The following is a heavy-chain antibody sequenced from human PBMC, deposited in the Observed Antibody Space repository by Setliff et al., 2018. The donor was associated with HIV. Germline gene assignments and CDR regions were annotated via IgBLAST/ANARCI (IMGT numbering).Heavy chain of an antibody. D-gene: IGHD6-6*01. CDR3: ARDQSQSIVARQDGVYYYYYMDV. J-gene: IGHJ6*03. CDR1: GFNFKDFA. V-gene: IGHV3-9*01. CDR2: ITWSSDSI. Sequence: GGSLRLSCAASGFNFKDFAMHWVRQPPGKGLEWVSGITWSSDSIAYADSVKGRFTISRDNAKNSLYLQLNSLRAEDTAVYYCARDQSQSIVARQDGVYYYYYMDVWGKGTTVTVSS.